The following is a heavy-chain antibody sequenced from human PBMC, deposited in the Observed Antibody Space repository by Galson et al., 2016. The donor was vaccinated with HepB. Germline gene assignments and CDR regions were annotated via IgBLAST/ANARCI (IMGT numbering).Heavy chain of an antibody. Sequence: SLRLSCAASGFIFSTYWMSWVRQAPGKGLEWVSVISGSGASTYYADSVKGRFTISRDNSKNTLYLQVNSLRVEDTAIYYCARGRTTGCNSAFDIWGQGTMATVSS. D-gene: IGHD2-2*02. CDR3: ARGRTTGCNSAFDI. CDR2: ISGSGAST. V-gene: IGHV3-23*01. J-gene: IGHJ3*02. CDR1: GFIFSTYW.